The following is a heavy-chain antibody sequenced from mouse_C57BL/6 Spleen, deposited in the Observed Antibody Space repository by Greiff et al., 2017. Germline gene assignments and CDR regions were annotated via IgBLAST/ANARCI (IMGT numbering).Heavy chain of an antibody. D-gene: IGHD1-1*02. CDR1: GFTFTDYY. V-gene: IGHV7-3*01. CDR3: ARGGPAMDY. J-gene: IGHJ4*01. CDR2: IRNKANGYAT. Sequence: EVQGVESGGGLVQPGGSLSLSCAASGFTFTDYYMSWVRQPPGKGLEWLGLIRNKANGYATEYNASVKGRFTISRDNSQSILYLQMNALRAEDTATYYCARGGPAMDYWGQGTSVTVSS.